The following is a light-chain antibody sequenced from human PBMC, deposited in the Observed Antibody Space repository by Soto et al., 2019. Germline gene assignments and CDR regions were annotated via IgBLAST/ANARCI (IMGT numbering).Light chain of an antibody. J-gene: IGLJ1*01. CDR2: SNN. CDR1: SSNIGSNT. V-gene: IGLV1-44*01. Sequence: QSVLTQPPSASGTPWQRVTISCSGSSSNIGSNTVNWYQQLPGTAPKLLIYSNNQRPSGVPDRFSGSKSGTSASLDISGLQSEDEADYYCAAWDDSLNGYVFGTGTKLTVL. CDR3: AAWDDSLNGYV.